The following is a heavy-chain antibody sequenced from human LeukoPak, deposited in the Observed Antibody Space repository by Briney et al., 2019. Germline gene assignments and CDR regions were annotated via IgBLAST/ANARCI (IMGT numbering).Heavy chain of an antibody. V-gene: IGHV4-30-2*01. J-gene: IGHJ4*02. Sequence: SQTLSLTCTVSGGSISSGGYYWSWIRQHPGKGLEWIGYIYHSGSTYYNPSLKSRVTISVDRSKNQFSLKLSSVTAADTAVYYCARYDYGDQNFDYWGQGTLVTVSS. CDR2: IYHSGST. CDR1: GGSISSGGYY. D-gene: IGHD4-17*01. CDR3: ARYDYGDQNFDY.